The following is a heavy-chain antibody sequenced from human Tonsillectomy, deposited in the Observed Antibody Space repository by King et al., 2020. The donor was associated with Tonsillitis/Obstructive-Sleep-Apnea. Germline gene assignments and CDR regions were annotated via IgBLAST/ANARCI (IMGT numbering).Heavy chain of an antibody. CDR1: GGTFSSYA. CDR2: IIAIFGTA. Sequence: QLVQSGAEVKKPGSSVKVSCKASGGTFSSYAISWVRQAPGQGLECMGGIIAIFGTANYAQKFQGRVTITADESTCTAYMELSSLRSEDTAVYYCARVGGDNWNEDFDYWGQGTLVTVSS. J-gene: IGHJ4*02. D-gene: IGHD1-1*01. CDR3: ARVGGDNWNEDFDY. V-gene: IGHV1-69*01.